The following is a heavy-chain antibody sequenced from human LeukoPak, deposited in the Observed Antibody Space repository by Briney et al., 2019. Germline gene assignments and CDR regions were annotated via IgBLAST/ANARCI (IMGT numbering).Heavy chain of an antibody. CDR2: ISSSSSYI. D-gene: IGHD3-3*01. V-gene: IGHV3-21*01. Sequence: PGKSLRLPCAASGFTFSSYSMNWVRQAPGKGLEWVSSISSSSSYIYYADSVKGRFTISRDNAKNSLYLQMNSLRAEDTAVYYCASILYDFWSGYYNDYWGQGTLVTVSS. CDR3: ASILYDFWSGYYNDY. CDR1: GFTFSSYS. J-gene: IGHJ4*02.